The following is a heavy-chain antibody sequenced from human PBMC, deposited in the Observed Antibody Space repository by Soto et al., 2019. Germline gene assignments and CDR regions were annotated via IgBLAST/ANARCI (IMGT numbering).Heavy chain of an antibody. CDR1: GDSVSSNSAA. Sequence: PSQTLSLTCAISGDSVSSNSAAWNWIRQSPSRGLEWLGRTYHRSKWYNDYAVSVKSRITINPDTSKNQFSLQLNSVAPEDTAVYYCAIVRRGQWLVYYFDYWGQGTLVPVSS. V-gene: IGHV6-1*01. J-gene: IGHJ4*02. CDR2: TYHRSKWYN. D-gene: IGHD6-19*01. CDR3: AIVRRGQWLVYYFDY.